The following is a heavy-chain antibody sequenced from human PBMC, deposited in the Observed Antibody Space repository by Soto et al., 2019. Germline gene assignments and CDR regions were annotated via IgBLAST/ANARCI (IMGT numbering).Heavy chain of an antibody. CDR3: ARGWQLVRRVDY. V-gene: IGHV3-21*01. CDR1: GFTFSSYS. Sequence: PGWSLRLSCAASGFTFSSYSMNWVRQAPGKGLEWVSSISSSSSYIYYADSVKGRFTISRDNAKNSLYLQMNSLRAEDTAVYYCARGWQLVRRVDYWGQGTLVTVSS. D-gene: IGHD6-6*01. CDR2: ISSSSSYI. J-gene: IGHJ4*02.